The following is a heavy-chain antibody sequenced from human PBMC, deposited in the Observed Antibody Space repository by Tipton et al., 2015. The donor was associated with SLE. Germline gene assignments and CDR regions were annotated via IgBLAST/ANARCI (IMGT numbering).Heavy chain of an antibody. Sequence: LRLSCTVSGGSISSGSYYWSWIRQPPGKGLEWIGSIYYSGSTYYNPSLKSRVTISVDTSKNQFSLKLSSVTAADTAVYYCARLVVGGGSCYPDYWGQGTLVTVSS. CDR2: IYYSGST. V-gene: IGHV4-39*01. D-gene: IGHD2-15*01. CDR1: GGSISSGSYY. J-gene: IGHJ4*02. CDR3: ARLVVGGGSCYPDY.